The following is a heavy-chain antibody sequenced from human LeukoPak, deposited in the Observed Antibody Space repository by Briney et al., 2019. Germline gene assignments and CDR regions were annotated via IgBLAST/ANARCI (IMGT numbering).Heavy chain of an antibody. J-gene: IGHJ3*02. CDR1: GFTFSSYE. CDR3: ARDLILSQLLSFDAFDI. Sequence: GGSLRLSCAASGFTFSSYEMNWVRQAPGKGLEWVSYISSSGSTIYYADSVKGRFTISRDNAKNSLYLQMNSLRAEDTAVYYCARDLILSQLLSFDAFDIWGQGTMVTVSS. V-gene: IGHV3-48*03. D-gene: IGHD2-2*01. CDR2: ISSSGSTI.